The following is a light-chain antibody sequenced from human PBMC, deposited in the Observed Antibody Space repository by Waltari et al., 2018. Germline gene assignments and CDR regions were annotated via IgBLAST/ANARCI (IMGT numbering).Light chain of an antibody. CDR2: AAS. J-gene: IGKJ5*01. Sequence: ATLSCRASQSVDSYLLWYQQRRGQTPRLVMYAASRRATGIPARFSGSGSGTVFTLTISSLEPDDFAVYYCHQRSNWPITFGQGTRLEI. CDR3: HQRSNWPIT. CDR1: QSVDSY. V-gene: IGKV3-11*01.